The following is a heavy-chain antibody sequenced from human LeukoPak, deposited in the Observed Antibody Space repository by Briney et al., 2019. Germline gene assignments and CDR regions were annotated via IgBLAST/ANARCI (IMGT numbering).Heavy chain of an antibody. CDR1: ADSITSSSYY. Sequence: PSETLSLTCTASADSITSSSYYWGWVRQPPGKGLQWIGTIYYSGSTYYNPSLKSRLTISIDTSRNQFSLKLRSVTAADTAVYYCARDRPRLRGYSYGYYYYMDVWGKGTTVTVSS. CDR3: ARDRPRLRGYSYGYYYYMDV. D-gene: IGHD5-18*01. V-gene: IGHV4-39*07. CDR2: IYYSGST. J-gene: IGHJ6*03.